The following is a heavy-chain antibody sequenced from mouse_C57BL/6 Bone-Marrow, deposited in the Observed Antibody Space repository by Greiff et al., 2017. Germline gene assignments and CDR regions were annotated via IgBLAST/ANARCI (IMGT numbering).Heavy chain of an antibody. D-gene: IGHD1-1*01. Sequence: QVQLQQPGAELVKPGASVKLYCKASGYTFTSYWMHWVKQKPGQGLEWIGMIHPNSGSTNYNEKFKSKATLTVDKSSSTAYMQLSSLTSEDSAVYYCARLPYYGSSFDYWGQGTTLTVSS. J-gene: IGHJ2*01. V-gene: IGHV1-64*01. CDR3: ARLPYYGSSFDY. CDR1: GYTFTSYW. CDR2: IHPNSGST.